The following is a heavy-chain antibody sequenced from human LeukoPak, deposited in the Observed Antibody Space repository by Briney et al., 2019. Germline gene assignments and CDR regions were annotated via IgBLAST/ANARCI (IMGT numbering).Heavy chain of an antibody. CDR2: INQDGSEG. J-gene: IGHJ4*02. Sequence: GGSLRLSCAASGFTFSSYAMSWVRQAPGKGLEWVANINQDGSEGYYVDSVKGRFTISRDNAKNSLYLQLNSLRAEDTAVYYCARASMTGTVDYWGQGTLVTVSS. CDR1: GFTFSSYA. D-gene: IGHD1-1*01. V-gene: IGHV3-7*01. CDR3: ARASMTGTVDY.